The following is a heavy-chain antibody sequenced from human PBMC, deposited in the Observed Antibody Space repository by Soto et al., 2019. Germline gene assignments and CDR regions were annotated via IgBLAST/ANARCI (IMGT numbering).Heavy chain of an antibody. CDR2: IYSGGST. CDR1: GFNVGSKY. V-gene: IGHV3-66*02. D-gene: IGHD2-8*01. J-gene: IGHJ6*02. CDR3: AKGNVGGNCTNGVCYLYYYYGMDV. Sequence: PGGSLRLSCAAPGFNVGSKYMSWVRQAPGNGLEWVSIIYSGGSTYYPDSVKGRFTISRDNSKNTLYLQMNSLRAEDTAVYYCAKGNVGGNCTNGVCYLYYYYGMDVWGQGTTVTVSS.